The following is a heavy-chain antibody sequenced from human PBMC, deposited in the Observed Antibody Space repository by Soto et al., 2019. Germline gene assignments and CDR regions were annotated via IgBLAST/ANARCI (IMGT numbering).Heavy chain of an antibody. J-gene: IGHJ4*02. D-gene: IGHD1-7*01. CDR2: INHSGST. CDR1: GGCFSGYY. V-gene: IGHV4-34*01. Sequence: SETLSLTCAVYGGCFSGYYWSWIRQPPGKGLEWIGEINHSGSTNYNPSLKSRVTISVDTSKNQFSLKLSSVTAADTAVYYCASSNWNYGSSDYWGQGTLVTVSS. CDR3: ASSNWNYGSSDY.